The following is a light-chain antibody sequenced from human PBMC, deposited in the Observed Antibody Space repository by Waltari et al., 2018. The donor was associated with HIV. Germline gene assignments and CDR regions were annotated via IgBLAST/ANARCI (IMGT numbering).Light chain of an antibody. J-gene: IGKJ4*01. CDR2: WAS. Sequence: DIVLTQSQDSLPVSLGERATINCKSSRNVFYSSNDRNYLAWYQHKSGQPARLLISWASTREPGVPHRFSGSGSGTDFTLTISTLQAEDVATYYCQQYYALPVTFGGGTKVE. V-gene: IGKV4-1*01. CDR1: RNVFYSSNDRNY. CDR3: QQYYALPVT.